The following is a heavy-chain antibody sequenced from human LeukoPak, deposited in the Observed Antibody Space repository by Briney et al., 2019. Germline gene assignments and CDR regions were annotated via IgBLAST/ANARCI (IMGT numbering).Heavy chain of an antibody. D-gene: IGHD3-10*01. CDR1: GGSISSGGYY. CDR3: ARDRKYGSESLRRLDY. J-gene: IGHJ4*02. CDR2: IYYSGST. V-gene: IGHV4-30-4*08. Sequence: SETLSLTCTVSGGSISSGGYYWSWIRQHPGKGLEWIGYIYYSGSTYYNPSLKSRVTISEDTSKNQFSLKLSSVTVADTAVYYCARDRKYGSESLRRLDYWGQGTLVTVSS.